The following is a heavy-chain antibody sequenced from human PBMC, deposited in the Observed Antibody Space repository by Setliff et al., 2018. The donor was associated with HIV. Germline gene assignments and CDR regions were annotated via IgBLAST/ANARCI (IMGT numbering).Heavy chain of an antibody. CDR3: ARGTTPLGWFDP. V-gene: IGHV1-18*01. Sequence: ASVKVSCKASGYSFTSYGVSWVRQAPGQGLEWMGWISAYNVNTNYAQKLQGRVTMTTDTSTSSAYMELRSLRSDDTAVYYCARGTTPLGWFDPWGQGTLVTVSS. CDR2: ISAYNVNT. CDR1: GYSFTSYG. J-gene: IGHJ5*02. D-gene: IGHD2-2*01.